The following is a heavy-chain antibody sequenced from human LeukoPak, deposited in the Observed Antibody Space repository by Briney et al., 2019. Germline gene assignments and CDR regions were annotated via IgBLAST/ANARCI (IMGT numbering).Heavy chain of an antibody. CDR3: ARFRDYKEAFDI. J-gene: IGHJ3*02. V-gene: IGHV4-61*02. D-gene: IGHD3-10*01. CDR1: GGSISSGSYY. Sequence: SETLSLTCTVSGGSISSGSYYWSWIRQPAGTGLEWIGRIYTSGSTNYNPSLKSRVTMSVDTSKNQFSLKLNSVTAADTAVYYCARFRDYKEAFDIWGQGTMVTVSS. CDR2: IYTSGST.